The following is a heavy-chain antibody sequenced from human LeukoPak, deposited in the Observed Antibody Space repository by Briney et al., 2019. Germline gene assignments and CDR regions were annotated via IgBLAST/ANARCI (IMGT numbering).Heavy chain of an antibody. D-gene: IGHD3-22*01. CDR3: ARDDYYYDSSSYSAGEDY. CDR2: ISSSSSYI. CDR1: GFTFSSYS. V-gene: IGHV3-21*01. J-gene: IGHJ4*02. Sequence: PGGSLRLSCAASGFTFSSYSMNWVRQAPGKGLEWVSSISSSSSYIYYADSVKGRFTISRDNAKNSLYLQMNSLRAEDTAVYYCARDDYYYDSSSYSAGEDYWGQGTLVTVSS.